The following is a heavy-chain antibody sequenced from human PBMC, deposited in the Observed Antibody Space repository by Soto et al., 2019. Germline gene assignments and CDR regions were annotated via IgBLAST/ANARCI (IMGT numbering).Heavy chain of an antibody. D-gene: IGHD6-13*01. V-gene: IGHV4-31*03. Sequence: QVQLQESGPGLVKPSQTLSLTCTVSGGSISSGGYYWSWIRQHPGKGLEWIGYIYYSGSTYYNPSLKSRVTISVDTSKNQFSLKLSSVTAADTAVYYCARGPLIAAAGTRYYYGMDVWGQGTTVTVSS. CDR1: GGSISSGGYY. CDR2: IYYSGST. CDR3: ARGPLIAAAGTRYYYGMDV. J-gene: IGHJ6*02.